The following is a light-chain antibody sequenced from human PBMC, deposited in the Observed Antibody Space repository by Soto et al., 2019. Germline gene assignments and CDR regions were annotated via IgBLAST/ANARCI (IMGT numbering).Light chain of an antibody. CDR3: QQYYSTPRT. CDR2: WAS. CDR1: QRVLYSSNNKNY. Sequence: DIVMTQSPDSLAVSLGERATINFNASQRVLYSSNNKNYLAWYQQKPGQPPKLLIYWASTRESGVPDRFSGSGSGTDFTLTISSLQAEDVAVYYCQQYYSTPRTFGQGTKVDI. J-gene: IGKJ1*01. V-gene: IGKV4-1*01.